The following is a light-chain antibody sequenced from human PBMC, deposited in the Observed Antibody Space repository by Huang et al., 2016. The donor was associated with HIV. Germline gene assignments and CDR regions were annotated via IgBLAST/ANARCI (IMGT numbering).Light chain of an antibody. CDR2: AAS. J-gene: IGKJ4*01. CDR1: QTIRTF. CDR3: QQTSSVPLT. Sequence: DIQMTQSPSSLSASVGDRISITCRASQTIRTFLNWYQQKPGKAPKLLSCAASNLQSGVSSRFRGTGSGTLFTLTVTGLLPDDFATYFCQQTSSVPLTFGGGTKVEMK. V-gene: IGKV1-39*01.